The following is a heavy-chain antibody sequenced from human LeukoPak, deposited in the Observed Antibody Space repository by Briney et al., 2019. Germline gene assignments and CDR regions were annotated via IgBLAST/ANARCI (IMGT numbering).Heavy chain of an antibody. J-gene: IGHJ6*03. CDR1: GFTFSSYS. Sequence: GGSLRLSCAASGFTFSSYSMNWVRQAQGKGREGVSYISSSSSTIYYADSVKGRFTISRDNAKNSLYLQMNSLRAEDTAVYYCAPLYPYYYYMDVWGKGTTVTVSS. V-gene: IGHV3-48*04. D-gene: IGHD1-14*01. CDR3: APLYPYYYYMDV. CDR2: ISSSSSTI.